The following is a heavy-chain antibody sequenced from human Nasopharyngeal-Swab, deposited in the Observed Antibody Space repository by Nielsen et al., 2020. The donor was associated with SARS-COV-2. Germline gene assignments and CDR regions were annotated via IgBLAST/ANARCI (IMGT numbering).Heavy chain of an antibody. V-gene: IGHV1-8*01. CDR3: ARGGPVAFDY. Sequence: ASVKVSCKASGFTFTTYDINWVRQASGQGPEWMGRMTPKTGYTGYAQKFQGRVTMTWNTSISTAYMDLSSLTSEDTAVYYCARGGPVAFDYWGQGSLVIVSS. J-gene: IGHJ4*02. CDR1: GFTFTTYD. CDR2: MTPKTGYT. D-gene: IGHD6-19*01.